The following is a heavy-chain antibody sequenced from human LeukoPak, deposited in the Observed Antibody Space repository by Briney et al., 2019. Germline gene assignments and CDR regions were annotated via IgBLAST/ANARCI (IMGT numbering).Heavy chain of an antibody. CDR2: IYSGGST. V-gene: IGHV3-66*02. Sequence: GGSLRLSCAASGFTVSSNYMSWVRQAPGKGLEWVSVIYSGGSTYYADSVKGRFTISRDNSESTLFLQMNSLRIDDTSVYFCAKYAYNWNAPDGFDMWGQGTMVIVSS. D-gene: IGHD1-1*01. J-gene: IGHJ3*02. CDR1: GFTVSSNY. CDR3: AKYAYNWNAPDGFDM.